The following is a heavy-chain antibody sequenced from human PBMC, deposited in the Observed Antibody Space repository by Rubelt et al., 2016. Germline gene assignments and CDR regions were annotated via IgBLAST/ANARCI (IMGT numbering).Heavy chain of an antibody. V-gene: IGHV4-61*08. Sequence: QVQLQESGPGLVKPSQTLSLTCTVSGGSISSGGYYWSWIRQHPGKGLEWIGYIYYSGSTNYNPSLRRRVTISVDTSKNQFSLKLGSVTAADTAVYYCARGLLDSYFDYWGQGTLVTVSS. D-gene: IGHD3/OR15-3a*01. CDR1: GGSISSGGYY. J-gene: IGHJ4*02. CDR3: ARGLLDSYFDY. CDR2: IYYSGST.